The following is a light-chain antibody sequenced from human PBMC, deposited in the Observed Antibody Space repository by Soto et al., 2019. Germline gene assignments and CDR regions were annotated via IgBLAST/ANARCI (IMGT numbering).Light chain of an antibody. CDR3: QQYDNLST. CDR2: GAS. Sequence: EIVMTQSPATLSVSPGERATLSCRASQSITTNLVWYQQKAGQAPRLLIYGASTRATGIPARFSGSGAGTQFTLTISSLQSEDLAVYNCQQYDNLSTFGQGTKVEI. J-gene: IGKJ1*01. CDR1: QSITTN. V-gene: IGKV3-15*01.